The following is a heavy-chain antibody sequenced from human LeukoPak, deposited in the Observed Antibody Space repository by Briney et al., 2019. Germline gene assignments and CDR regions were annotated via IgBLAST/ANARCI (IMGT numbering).Heavy chain of an antibody. CDR3: AKFISSSWFAEYFQH. CDR1: GFTVSSNY. Sequence: GGSLRLSCAVSGFTVSSNYMSWVRQAPGKELEWVSVIYSGGNTHYADSVKGRFTISRDNSKNTLFLQMNSLRAEDTVVYYCAKFISSSWFAEYFQHWGQGTLVTVSS. V-gene: IGHV3-53*01. D-gene: IGHD6-13*01. J-gene: IGHJ1*01. CDR2: IYSGGNT.